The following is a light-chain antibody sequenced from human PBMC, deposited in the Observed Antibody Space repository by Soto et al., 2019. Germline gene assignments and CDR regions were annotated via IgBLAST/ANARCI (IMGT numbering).Light chain of an antibody. V-gene: IGLV1-40*01. CDR2: GNS. Sequence: QSVLTQSPSVSGAPGQRVTISCTGSSSNIGAYFDVHWYQQLPGTAPKLLIYGNSNRPSGVPDRFSGSKSGTSASLAITGLQAEDEADYYCQSYDTSLRGSVFGTGTKLTVL. CDR3: QSYDTSLRGSV. CDR1: SSNIGAYFD. J-gene: IGLJ1*01.